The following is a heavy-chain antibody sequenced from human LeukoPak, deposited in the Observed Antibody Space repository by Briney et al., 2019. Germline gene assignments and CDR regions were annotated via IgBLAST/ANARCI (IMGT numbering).Heavy chain of an antibody. J-gene: IGHJ4*02. CDR3: ARDRDLYSGYDSSPYYFDY. CDR2: IIPIFGTA. D-gene: IGHD5-12*01. CDR1: GYTFTGYY. Sequence: GASVKVSCKASGYTFTGYYMHWVRQAPGQGLEWMGGIIPIFGTANYAQKFQGRVTITADESTSTAYMELSSLRSEDTAVYYCARDRDLYSGYDSSPYYFDYWGQGTLVTVSS. V-gene: IGHV1-69*13.